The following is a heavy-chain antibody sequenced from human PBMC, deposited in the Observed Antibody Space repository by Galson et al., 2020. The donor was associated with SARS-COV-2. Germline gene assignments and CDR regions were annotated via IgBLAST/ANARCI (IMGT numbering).Heavy chain of an antibody. Sequence: GGSLRLSCVASRFTLSNAWMTWVRQAVGKGLEWVGHITSNDDGGRTDYAAPVKGRFTISRDDSKNTVYLQMDSLKTEDTAVYYCLTIYYDYWGQGNLVTVSS. CDR2: ITSNDDGGRT. D-gene: IGHD2-15*01. CDR3: LTIYYDY. J-gene: IGHJ4*02. V-gene: IGHV3-15*01. CDR1: RFTLSNAW.